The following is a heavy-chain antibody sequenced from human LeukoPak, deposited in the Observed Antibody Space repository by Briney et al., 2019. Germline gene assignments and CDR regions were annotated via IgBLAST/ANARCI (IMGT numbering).Heavy chain of an antibody. Sequence: GGSPQIFCYGFGYCFTSFWIGWGRQMPGEGRGGMGVIFSGESDIECSPCVKNKVNLSSDKSSSTAYLKWNSLKASDTAMYYCAGHWRGYCSGSGCSAVDYWGQGTLVTVSS. J-gene: IGHJ4*02. CDR2: IFSGESDI. D-gene: IGHD2-2*01. V-gene: IGHV5-51*01. CDR1: GYCFTSFW. CDR3: AGHWRGYCSGSGCSAVDY.